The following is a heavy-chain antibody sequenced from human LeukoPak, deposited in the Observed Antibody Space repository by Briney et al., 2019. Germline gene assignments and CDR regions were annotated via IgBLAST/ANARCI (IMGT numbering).Heavy chain of an antibody. Sequence: SQTLSLTCTVSGGSISSGTYYWSWIRQPAGKGLEWIGRIYASGSTNYNPSLKSRVTISVDTSKNQFSLKLSSVTAADTAVYYCARSYPDSSSFPLRRFDYWGQGTLVTVSS. D-gene: IGHD6-6*01. CDR3: ARSYPDSSSFPLRRFDY. CDR2: IYASGST. V-gene: IGHV4-61*02. J-gene: IGHJ4*02. CDR1: GGSISSGTYY.